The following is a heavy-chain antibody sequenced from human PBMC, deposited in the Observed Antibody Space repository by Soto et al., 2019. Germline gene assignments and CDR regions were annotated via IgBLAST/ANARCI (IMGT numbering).Heavy chain of an antibody. D-gene: IGHD5-18*01. CDR3: ARGPRATAMVTKYYFFAMDV. Sequence: QVQLVESGGGVVQPGRSLRLSCAASGFTFNYFGMHWVRQAPGKGLEWVAAIWSDGSNKDYAASVKGRFAISRDNSKNSLYMEMNSLRAEDTAVYYCARGPRATAMVTKYYFFAMDVWGQGATVTVSS. V-gene: IGHV3-33*01. CDR2: IWSDGSNK. CDR1: GFTFNYFG. J-gene: IGHJ6*02.